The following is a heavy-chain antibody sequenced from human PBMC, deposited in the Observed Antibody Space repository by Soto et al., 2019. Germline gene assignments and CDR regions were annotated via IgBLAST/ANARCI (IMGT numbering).Heavy chain of an antibody. CDR2: IIPIFGTA. CDR3: ASRLIFGVVRVYYYGMDV. CDR1: GGTFSSYA. D-gene: IGHD3-3*01. Sequence: QVQLVQSGAEVKKPGSSVKVSCKASGGTFSSYAISWVRQAPGQGLEWMGGIIPIFGTANYAQKFQGRVTITADESTSTAYMELSSLRSEDTAVYYCASRLIFGVVRVYYYGMDVWGQGNTVTVSS. J-gene: IGHJ6*02. V-gene: IGHV1-69*01.